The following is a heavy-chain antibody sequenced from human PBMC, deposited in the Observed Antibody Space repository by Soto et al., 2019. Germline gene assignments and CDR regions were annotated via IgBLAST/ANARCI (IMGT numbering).Heavy chain of an antibody. Sequence: PGGSLRLSCAASGFTFSSYVMNWVRQAPGKGREWLSAISGGGVSTYNADSVKGRFTISRDNSRNTLFLQMNSLGAEDTAVYYCAKPYCGSDCFDFFDYWGQGSLVTVSS. V-gene: IGHV3-23*01. CDR2: ISGGGVST. CDR1: GFTFSSYV. J-gene: IGHJ4*02. D-gene: IGHD2-21*02. CDR3: AKPYCGSDCFDFFDY.